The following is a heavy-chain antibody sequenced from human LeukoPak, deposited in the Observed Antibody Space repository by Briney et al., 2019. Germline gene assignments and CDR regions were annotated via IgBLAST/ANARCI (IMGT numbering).Heavy chain of an antibody. J-gene: IGHJ5*02. D-gene: IGHD1-26*01. V-gene: IGHV3-48*01. Sequence: GGSLRLSCAASGFTFSSYSMNWVRQAPGKGLEWVSYISSSSSTIYYADSVKGRFTISRDNAKNSLYLQMNSLRAEDTAVYYCARGRLVSRSEYNWFDPWGQGTLVTVSS. CDR2: ISSSSSTI. CDR1: GFTFSSYS. CDR3: ARGRLVSRSEYNWFDP.